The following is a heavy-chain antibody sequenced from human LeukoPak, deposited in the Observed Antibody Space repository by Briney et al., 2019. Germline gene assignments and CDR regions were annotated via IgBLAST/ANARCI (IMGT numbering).Heavy chain of an antibody. Sequence: GGSLRLSCAASEFTFSNYWMSWVRLAPGKGMEWVANIKQDGSGTYYVDSVKGRFTISRDNSKNTLYLQMNSLRADDTAVYYCAKDAVAPGSGGDFFDYWGQGTLVTVSS. V-gene: IGHV3-7*03. J-gene: IGHJ4*02. CDR1: EFTFSNYW. CDR2: IKQDGSGT. D-gene: IGHD3-10*01. CDR3: AKDAVAPGSGGDFFDY.